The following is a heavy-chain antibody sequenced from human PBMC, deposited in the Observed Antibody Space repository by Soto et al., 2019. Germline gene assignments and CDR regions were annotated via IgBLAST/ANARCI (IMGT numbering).Heavy chain of an antibody. J-gene: IGHJ3*02. CDR3: ARDGSRMGQQLDRTDAFDI. Sequence: QVQLVQSGAAVKKPGSSVTVSCKASGGTFSSYAISWVRQAPGQGLEWMGGIIPIFGTANYAQKFQGRVTITADESTSTAYRERSSLRSEDTAVYYCARDGSRMGQQLDRTDAFDIWGQGTMVTVSS. CDR1: GGTFSSYA. D-gene: IGHD6-13*01. CDR2: IIPIFGTA. V-gene: IGHV1-69*12.